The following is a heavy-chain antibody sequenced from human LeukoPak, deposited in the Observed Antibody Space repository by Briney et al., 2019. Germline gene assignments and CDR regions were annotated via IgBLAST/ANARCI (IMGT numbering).Heavy chain of an antibody. J-gene: IGHJ4*02. CDR3: AKDGTYYYDSSGYWGYFDY. D-gene: IGHD3-22*01. CDR1: GYTFTGYY. CDR2: INPNSGGT. V-gene: IGHV1-2*02. Sequence: ASVKVSCKASGYTFTGYYMHWVRQAPGQGLEWMGWINPNSGGTNYAQKFQGRVTITRDTSISTAYMELGRLRSDDTALYYCAKDGTYYYDSSGYWGYFDYWGQGTLVTVSS.